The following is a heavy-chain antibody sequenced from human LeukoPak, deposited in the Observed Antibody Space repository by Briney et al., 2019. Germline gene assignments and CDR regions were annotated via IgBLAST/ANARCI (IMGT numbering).Heavy chain of an antibody. D-gene: IGHD6-13*01. CDR1: GFTFSNYA. V-gene: IGHV3-23*01. CDR3: ARVPIAAAGNY. J-gene: IGHJ4*02. CDR2: ISGSGGST. Sequence: GGSLRLSCAASGFTFSNYAMSWVRQAPGKGLEWVSAISGSGGSTYYADSVKGRFFISRDNSKNTVYLQMNSLRAEDTAVYYCARVPIAAAGNYWGQGTLVTVSS.